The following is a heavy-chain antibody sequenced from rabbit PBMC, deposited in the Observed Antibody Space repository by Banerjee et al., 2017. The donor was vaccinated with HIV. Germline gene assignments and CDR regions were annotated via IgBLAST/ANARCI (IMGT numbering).Heavy chain of an antibody. Sequence: QEQLEESGGDLVKPEGSLTLTCTASGFTLSRYWICWVRQAPGKGLEWIACIYTGDGGTYYANWAKGRFTISKTSPTTVTLQMTSLTAADTATYFCARGYGGHAAYDYANLWGPGTLVTVS. D-gene: IGHD6-1*01. CDR1: GFTLSRYW. CDR3: ARGYGGHAAYDYANL. J-gene: IGHJ4*01. CDR2: IYTGDGGT. V-gene: IGHV1S45*01.